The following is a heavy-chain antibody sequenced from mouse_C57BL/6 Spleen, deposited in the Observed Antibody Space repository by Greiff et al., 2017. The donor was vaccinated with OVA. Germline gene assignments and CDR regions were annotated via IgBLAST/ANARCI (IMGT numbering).Heavy chain of an antibody. J-gene: IGHJ4*01. CDR3: APVGSSYAMDY. CDR2: IDPSDSYT. D-gene: IGHD1-1*01. CDR1: GYTFTSYW. V-gene: IGHV1-59*01. Sequence: VQLQQPGAELVRPGTSVKLSCKASGYTFTSYWMHWVKQRPGQGLEWIGVIDPSDSYTNYNQKFKGKATLTVDTSSSTAYMQLSSLTSEDSAVYYCAPVGSSYAMDYWGQGTSVTVSS.